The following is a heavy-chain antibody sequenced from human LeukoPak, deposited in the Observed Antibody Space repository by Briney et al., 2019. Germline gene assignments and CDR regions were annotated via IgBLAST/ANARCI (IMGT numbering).Heavy chain of an antibody. J-gene: IGHJ4*02. CDR2: IYPGDSDT. V-gene: IGHV5-51*01. Sequence: GESLKISCKTSGYEFATYWIAWVRQMPGKGLVWMGIIYPGDSDTRYSPSFQGQVTISADESIMTAYLHWSSLKASDTAMYYCARQADYNILTGYYKGHLDYWGQGTLVTVSS. D-gene: IGHD3-9*01. CDR1: GYEFATYW. CDR3: ARQADYNILTGYYKGHLDY.